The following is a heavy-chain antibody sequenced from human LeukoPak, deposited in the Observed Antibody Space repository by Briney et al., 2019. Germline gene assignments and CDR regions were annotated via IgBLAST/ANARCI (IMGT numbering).Heavy chain of an antibody. V-gene: IGHV4-39*07. CDR2: MHHSGRT. CDR1: GGSITTRSYY. Sequence: PSETLSLTCTVSGGSITTRSYYWGWIRQPPGKGLEWIGSMHHSGRTYYNPSLKSRVTTSVDTSKNQYSLKLSSVTAADTAVYYCARDPGAYYDSSGYLNWFDPWGQGTLVTVSS. D-gene: IGHD3-22*01. J-gene: IGHJ5*02. CDR3: ARDPGAYYDSSGYLNWFDP.